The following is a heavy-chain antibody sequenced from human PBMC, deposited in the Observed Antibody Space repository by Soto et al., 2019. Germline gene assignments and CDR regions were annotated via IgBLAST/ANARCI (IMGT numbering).Heavy chain of an antibody. Sequence: GASVKVSCKASGYTFYRYGITWVRQAPGQGLEWMGWINPSNDNTNYAQKFRGRVTMTTDASTSTAHMELRSLKSDDTDVYYCARDNQQDSHGYYLEWFDPWGQGTLVTVSS. J-gene: IGHJ5*02. D-gene: IGHD3-22*01. CDR2: INPSNDNT. CDR3: ARDNQQDSHGYYLEWFDP. V-gene: IGHV1-18*01. CDR1: GYTFYRYG.